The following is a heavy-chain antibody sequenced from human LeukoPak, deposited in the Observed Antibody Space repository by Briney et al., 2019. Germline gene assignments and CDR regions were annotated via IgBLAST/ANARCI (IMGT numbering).Heavy chain of an antibody. Sequence: TGGSLRLSCAASGFTFSSYEMNWVRQAPGKGLEWVSYISSSGSTIYYADSVKGRFTISRDNAKNSLYLQMNSLRAEDTAVYYCARVLIDYGAMDVWGKGTTVTVSS. CDR2: ISSSGSTI. CDR1: GFTFSSYE. D-gene: IGHD4/OR15-4a*01. J-gene: IGHJ6*03. V-gene: IGHV3-48*03. CDR3: ARVLIDYGAMDV.